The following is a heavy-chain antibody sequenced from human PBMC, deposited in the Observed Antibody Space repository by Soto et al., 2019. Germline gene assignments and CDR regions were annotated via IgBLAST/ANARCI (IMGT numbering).Heavy chain of an antibody. J-gene: IGHJ6*02. CDR3: SRLHFADFGSGSVPMDV. Sequence: SETLSLTCTVSGGSVSSGTYQWSWIRQSPGKGLEWIGHIHYTGNTNNNPSLKSRVSISVDTSKNHFSLKLTSMTAADTALYFCSRLHFADFGSGSVPMDVWRQRTAVTVSS. D-gene: IGHD3-3*01. CDR1: GGSVSSGTYQ. CDR2: IHYTGNT. V-gene: IGHV4-61*03.